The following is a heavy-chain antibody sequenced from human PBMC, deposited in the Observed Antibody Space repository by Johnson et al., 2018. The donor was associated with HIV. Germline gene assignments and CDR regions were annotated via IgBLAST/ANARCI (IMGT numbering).Heavy chain of an antibody. CDR2: IKQDGSEK. V-gene: IGHV3-7*05. CDR1: GFTFSSYW. J-gene: IGHJ3*02. CDR3: ARQQLSRNVAFDI. Sequence: VQLVESGGGLVQPGGSLRLSCAASGFTFSSYWMSLVRQAPGKGLEWVANIKQDGSEKYYVDSVKGRFTISRDNAKNSLYLQMNSLRAEDTAVYYCARQQLSRNVAFDIWGQGTMVTVSS. D-gene: IGHD6-13*01.